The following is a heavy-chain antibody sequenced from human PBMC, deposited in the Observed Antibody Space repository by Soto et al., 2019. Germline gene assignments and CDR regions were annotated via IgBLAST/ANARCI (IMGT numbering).Heavy chain of an antibody. CDR2: IYSGGST. CDR1: GVSVSSNY. Sequence: GGSLRLSCAASGVSVSSNYMSWVRQAPGKGLEWVSVIYSGGSTYYADSVKGRFTISRDNSKNTLYLQMNSLRAEDTAVYYCARDLIIPYYDSSGYHLVWGQGTLVTVSS. CDR3: ARDLIIPYYDSSGYHLV. V-gene: IGHV3-53*01. D-gene: IGHD3-22*01. J-gene: IGHJ4*02.